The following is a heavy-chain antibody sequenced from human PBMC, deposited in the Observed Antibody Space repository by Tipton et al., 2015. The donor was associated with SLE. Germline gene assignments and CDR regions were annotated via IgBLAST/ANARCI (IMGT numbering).Heavy chain of an antibody. J-gene: IGHJ6*03. Sequence: LRLSCTVSGGSISSGNYFWSWIRQPPGKGLECIGSVSYTGATYYPLSLKSRAAMSVDTSKNQFSLTLSSVTAADTAVYFCEGAATGTNYYMDVWGKGITVTVSS. V-gene: IGHV4-39*07. D-gene: IGHD4-17*01. CDR1: GGSISSGNYF. CDR2: VSYTGAT. CDR3: EGAATGTNYYMDV.